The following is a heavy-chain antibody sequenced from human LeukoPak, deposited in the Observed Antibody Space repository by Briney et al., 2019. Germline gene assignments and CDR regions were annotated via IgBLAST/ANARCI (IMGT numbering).Heavy chain of an antibody. J-gene: IGHJ4*02. V-gene: IGHV3-21*01. D-gene: IGHD4-11*01. CDR3: ARGITTTFYYFDY. Sequence: GGSLKLSCAASGFTFSASPMHWVRQAPGKGLEWVSSISSSSSYIYYADSVKGRFTISRDNAKNSLYLQMNSLRAEDTAVYYCARGITTTFYYFDYWGQGTLVTVSS. CDR2: ISSSSSYI. CDR1: GFTFSASP.